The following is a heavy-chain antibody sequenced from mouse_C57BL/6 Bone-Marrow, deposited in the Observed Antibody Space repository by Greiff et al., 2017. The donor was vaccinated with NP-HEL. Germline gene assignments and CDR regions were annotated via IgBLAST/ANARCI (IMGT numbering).Heavy chain of an antibody. CDR1: GYSFTGYY. CDR2: INPSTGGT. J-gene: IGHJ3*01. V-gene: IGHV1-43*01. CDR3: ERRWLLSIAY. D-gene: IGHD2-3*01. Sequence: EVKVIESGPELVKPGASVKISCKASGYSFTGYYMHWVKQSPEKSLEWIGEINPSTGGTSYNQKFKGKATFTVDKSSSTAYMQLKSLTSEDSAVYYCERRWLLSIAYWGQGTLVTVSA.